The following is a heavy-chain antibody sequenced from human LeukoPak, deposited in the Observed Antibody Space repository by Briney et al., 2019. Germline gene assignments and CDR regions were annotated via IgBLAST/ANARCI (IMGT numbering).Heavy chain of an antibody. J-gene: IGHJ4*01. Sequence: SETLSLTCAVYGGSFSGYYWSWIRQPPGKGLEWIGEINHSGSTNYNPSLKSRVTISVDTSKNQFSLKLSSVTAADTAIYYCATGITATKDYWGQGTLVTVSS. V-gene: IGHV4-34*01. CDR2: INHSGST. CDR1: GGSFSGYY. CDR3: ATGITATKDY. D-gene: IGHD1-20*01.